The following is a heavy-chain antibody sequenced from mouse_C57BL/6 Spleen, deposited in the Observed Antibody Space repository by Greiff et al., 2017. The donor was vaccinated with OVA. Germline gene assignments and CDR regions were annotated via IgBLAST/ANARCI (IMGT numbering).Heavy chain of an antibody. J-gene: IGHJ4*01. CDR3: ATLYYAMDY. CDR2: ISYDGSN. Sequence: VQLQQSGPGLVKPSQSLSLTCSVTGYSITSGYYWNWIRQFPGNKLEWMGYISYDGSNNYNPSLKNRISITRDTSKNQFFLKLNSVTTEDTATYYCATLYYAMDYWGQGTSVTVSS. V-gene: IGHV3-6*01. CDR1: GYSITSGYY.